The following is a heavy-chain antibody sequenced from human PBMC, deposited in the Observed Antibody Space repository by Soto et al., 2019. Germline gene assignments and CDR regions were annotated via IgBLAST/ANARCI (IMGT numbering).Heavy chain of an antibody. Sequence: QVQLVESGGALVKPGGSLRLSCAASGFSFRDYYMSWIRQAPGKGLEWISYISGSGNTIYYADSVKGRFIISRDNAKNSLFLQMNSLRADDTAVYYCARDRLRMVVVVMGWFDPWGQGTLVTVSS. V-gene: IGHV3-11*01. J-gene: IGHJ5*02. D-gene: IGHD3-22*01. CDR2: ISGSGNTI. CDR3: ARDRLRMVVVVMGWFDP. CDR1: GFSFRDYY.